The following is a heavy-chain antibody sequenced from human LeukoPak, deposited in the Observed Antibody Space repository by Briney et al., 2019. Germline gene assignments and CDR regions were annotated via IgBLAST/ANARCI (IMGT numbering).Heavy chain of an antibody. CDR3: ARVIPASYWYFDL. J-gene: IGHJ2*01. D-gene: IGHD2-2*02. CDR1: GGSVSSSNYY. CDR2: IFYTGNT. V-gene: IGHV4-39*07. Sequence: SETLSLTCSVFGGSVSSSNYYWGWIRQPPGKGLEWIGSIFYTGNTYYNPSLKSRVTISVDPSKNQFSLKLSSVTAADTAVYYCARVIPASYWYFDLWGRGTLVTVSS.